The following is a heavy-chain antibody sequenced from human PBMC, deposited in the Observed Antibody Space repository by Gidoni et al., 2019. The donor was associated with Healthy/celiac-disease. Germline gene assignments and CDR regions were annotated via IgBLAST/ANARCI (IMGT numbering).Heavy chain of an antibody. V-gene: IGHV1-2*04. Sequence: QVQLVQSGAEVKKPGASVKVSCKASGYTFTGYYMHWVRQAPGQGLEWMGWINPNSGGTSYAQKFQGWVTMTRDTSISTAYMELSRLRSDDTAVYYCARAPQSIYYYDSSGYYYEDAFDIWGQGTMVTVSS. J-gene: IGHJ3*02. CDR1: GYTFTGYY. CDR2: INPNSGGT. D-gene: IGHD3-22*01. CDR3: ARAPQSIYYYDSSGYYYEDAFDI.